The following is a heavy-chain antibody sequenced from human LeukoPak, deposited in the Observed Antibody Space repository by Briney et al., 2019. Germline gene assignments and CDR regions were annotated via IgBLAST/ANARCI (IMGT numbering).Heavy chain of an antibody. CDR1: GGSISSYY. CDR3: ARVAYYFDY. Sequence: SETLSLTCAVYGGSISSYYWSWIRQPPGKGLEWIGYIYYSGSTNYNPSLKSRVTISVDTSKNQFSLKLSSVTAADTAAYYCARVAYYFDYWGQGTLVAVSS. V-gene: IGHV4-59*01. CDR2: IYYSGST. J-gene: IGHJ4*02.